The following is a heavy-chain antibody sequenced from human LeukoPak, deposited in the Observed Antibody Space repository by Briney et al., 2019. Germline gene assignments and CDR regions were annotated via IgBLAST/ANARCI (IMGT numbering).Heavy chain of an antibody. CDR1: SGSISSYY. V-gene: IGHV4-59*12. Sequence: PSETLSLTCTVSSGSISSYYWSWIRQPPGKGLEWIGYIYYSGSTNYNPSLKSRVTISVDTSKNQFSLKLSSVTAADTALYYCARVVDYYYNYMDVWGKGTTVTVSS. CDR3: ARVVDYYYNYMDV. J-gene: IGHJ6*03. CDR2: IYYSGST.